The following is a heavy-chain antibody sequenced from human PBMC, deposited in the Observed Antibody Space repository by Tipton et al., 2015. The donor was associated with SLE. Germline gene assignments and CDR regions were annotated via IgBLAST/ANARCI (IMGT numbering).Heavy chain of an antibody. CDR1: GFTFDDYT. CDR3: AKEGYFDFWRGYGDY. Sequence: SLRLSCVASGFTFDDYTMHWVRQGPGKGLEWVSAISGSGGSTYYAESVQGRFTISRDKSKNTLYLQMNSLRAEDSAIYYCAKEGYFDFWRGYGDYWGQGTVVTVSS. V-gene: IGHV3-23*01. CDR2: ISGSGGST. D-gene: IGHD3-3*01. J-gene: IGHJ4*02.